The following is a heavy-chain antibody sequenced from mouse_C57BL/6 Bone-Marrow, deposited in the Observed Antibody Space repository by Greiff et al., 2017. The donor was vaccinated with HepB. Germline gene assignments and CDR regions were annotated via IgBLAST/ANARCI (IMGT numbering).Heavy chain of an antibody. CDR1: GYTFTSYT. J-gene: IGHJ3*01. V-gene: IGHV1-4*01. CDR3: ARSYDYPSFAY. Sequence: VQLQHSGAELARPGASVKMSCKASGYTFTSYTMHWVKQRPGQGLEWIGYINPSSGYTKYNQKFKDKATLTADKSSSTAYMQLSSLTSEDSAVYYCARSYDYPSFAYWGQGTLVTVSA. D-gene: IGHD2-4*01. CDR2: INPSSGYT.